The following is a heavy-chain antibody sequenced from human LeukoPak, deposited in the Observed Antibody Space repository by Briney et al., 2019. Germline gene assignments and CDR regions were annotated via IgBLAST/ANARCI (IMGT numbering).Heavy chain of an antibody. Sequence: NASETLSLTCTVSGGSISSSSYYWGWIRQRPGKGLEWIGSIYYSGSTYYNPSLKSRVTISVDTSKNQFSLKLSSVTAADTAVYYCARHNYYGSGSYRFGFDPWGQGTLVTVSS. CDR2: IYYSGST. V-gene: IGHV4-39*01. CDR3: ARHNYYGSGSYRFGFDP. J-gene: IGHJ5*02. CDR1: GGSISSSSYY. D-gene: IGHD3-10*01.